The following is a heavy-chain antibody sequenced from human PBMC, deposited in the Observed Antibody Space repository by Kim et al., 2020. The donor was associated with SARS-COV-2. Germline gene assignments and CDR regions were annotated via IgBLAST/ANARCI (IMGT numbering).Heavy chain of an antibody. V-gene: IGHV4-34*01. D-gene: IGHD3-10*01. CDR2: IHPFGSA. J-gene: IGHJ4*02. Sequence: SETLSLTCAVYGGSFSGFYWSWIRLPPGKGLEWVGEIHPFGSADYNPALKGRVTISLDTSRGQLSLKLNSGTAADSAAYFCSRGRDQAKSGDNWGQGTLV. CDR3: SRGRDQAKSGDN. CDR1: GGSFSGFY.